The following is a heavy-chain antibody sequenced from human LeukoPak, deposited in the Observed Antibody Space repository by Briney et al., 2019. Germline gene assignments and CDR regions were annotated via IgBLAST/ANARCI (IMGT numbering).Heavy chain of an antibody. J-gene: IGHJ3*02. CDR1: GYTFTSYG. Sequence: GASVKVSCKASGYTFTSYGISWVRQAPGHGLEWMGWISAHNGNTNYAQKLQGRVTMTTDTSTSTAYMELRSLRSDDTAVYYCARDVAIGDAFDIWGQGTMVTVSS. CDR2: ISAHNGNT. D-gene: IGHD3-10*01. V-gene: IGHV1-18*01. CDR3: ARDVAIGDAFDI.